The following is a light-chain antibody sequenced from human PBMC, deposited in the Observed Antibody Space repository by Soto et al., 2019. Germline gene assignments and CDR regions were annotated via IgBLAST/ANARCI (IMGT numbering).Light chain of an antibody. CDR1: SSDVGGYNY. Sequence: QSALTQPSSVSGSPGQSITISCTGTSSDVGGYNYVSCYQQHPGKAPKFIIYDVSNRPSGVSNRFSGSKSGNTASLTISGLQAEDAADYYCSSYTASNTRQIVFGTGTKLTVL. V-gene: IGLV2-14*01. CDR3: SSYTASNTRQIV. CDR2: DVS. J-gene: IGLJ1*01.